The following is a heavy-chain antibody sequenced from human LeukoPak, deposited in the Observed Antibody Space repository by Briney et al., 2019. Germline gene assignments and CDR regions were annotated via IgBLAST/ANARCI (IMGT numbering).Heavy chain of an antibody. D-gene: IGHD6-19*01. Sequence: PGGSLRLSCAVSGFTFSSYSMSWVRQAPGKGLEWVSSISSSGTHKYYADSVKGRFTISRDNAKNSLYLQMNSLRAEDTAVYYCAKGKDSVAGATNDYWGQGTLVTVSS. J-gene: IGHJ4*02. V-gene: IGHV3-21*01. CDR3: AKGKDSVAGATNDY. CDR1: GFTFSSYS. CDR2: ISSSGTHK.